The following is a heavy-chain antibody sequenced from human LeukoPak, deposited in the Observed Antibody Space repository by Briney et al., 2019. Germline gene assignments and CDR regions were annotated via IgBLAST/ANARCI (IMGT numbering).Heavy chain of an antibody. V-gene: IGHV3-30*04. Sequence: GGSLRLSCAASGFTLSTYAMHWVRQAPGKGLEWVAVISYDGSNKYYADSVKGRFTISRDNSKNTLYLQMNSLRPEDTAVYYCARVALAGTYDYYYMDVWGEGSTATVSS. J-gene: IGHJ6*03. D-gene: IGHD6-19*01. CDR3: ARVALAGTYDYYYMDV. CDR1: GFTLSTYA. CDR2: ISYDGSNK.